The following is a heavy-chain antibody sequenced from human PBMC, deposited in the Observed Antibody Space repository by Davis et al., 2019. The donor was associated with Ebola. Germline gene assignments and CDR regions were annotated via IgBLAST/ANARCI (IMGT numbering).Heavy chain of an antibody. CDR2: INHSGST. Sequence: MPGGSLRLSCAVYGGSFSGYYWSWIRQPPGKGLEWIGEINHSGSTNYNPSLKSRVTISVDTSKNQFSLKLSSVTAADTAVYYCARGVGYNWNTNWFDPWGQGTLVTVSS. CDR3: ARGVGYNWNTNWFDP. D-gene: IGHD1/OR15-1a*01. J-gene: IGHJ5*02. CDR1: GGSFSGYY. V-gene: IGHV4-34*01.